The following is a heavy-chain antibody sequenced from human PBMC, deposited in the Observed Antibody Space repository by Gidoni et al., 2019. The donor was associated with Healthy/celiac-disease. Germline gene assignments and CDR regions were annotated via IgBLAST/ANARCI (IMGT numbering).Heavy chain of an antibody. CDR1: GGTFSSYA. D-gene: IGHD2-21*01. CDR3: ARSLAYCGGDCYWPEYFQH. CDR2: IIPIFGTA. J-gene: IGHJ1*01. V-gene: IGHV1-69*01. Sequence: QVQLVQSGAEVKKPGSSVKVSCKASGGTFSSYAISWVRQAPGQGLEWMGGIIPIFGTANYAQKFQGRVTITADESTSTAYMELSSLRSEDTAVYYCARSLAYCGGDCYWPEYFQHWGQGTLVTVSS.